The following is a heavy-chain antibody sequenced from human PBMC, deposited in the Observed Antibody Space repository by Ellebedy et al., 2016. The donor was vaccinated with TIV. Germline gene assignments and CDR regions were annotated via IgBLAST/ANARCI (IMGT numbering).Heavy chain of an antibody. Sequence: SLKISXAASGFTFDDYAMHWVRQAPGKGLEWVSGISWNSGSIGYADSVKGRFTISRDNAKNSLYLQMNSLRAEDTALYYCAKGHSGYDWGYFDYWGQGTLVTVSS. CDR3: AKGHSGYDWGYFDY. J-gene: IGHJ4*02. CDR1: GFTFDDYA. V-gene: IGHV3-9*01. CDR2: ISWNSGSI. D-gene: IGHD5-12*01.